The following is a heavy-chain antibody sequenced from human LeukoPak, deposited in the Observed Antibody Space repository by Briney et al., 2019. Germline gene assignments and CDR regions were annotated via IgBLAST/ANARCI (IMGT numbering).Heavy chain of an antibody. CDR1: GFTFNSHS. CDR3: ARSSGWYHRGPDYYYYYMDV. Sequence: GGSLRLSCAASGFTFNSHSMNWVRQAPGKGLEWVSSISSTSSYIYYADSVKSRFTIPRDNAKNSLYLQMNSLRAEDTAVYYCARSSGWYHRGPDYYYYYMDVWGKGTTVTVS. J-gene: IGHJ6*03. D-gene: IGHD6-19*01. V-gene: IGHV3-21*01. CDR2: ISSTSSYI.